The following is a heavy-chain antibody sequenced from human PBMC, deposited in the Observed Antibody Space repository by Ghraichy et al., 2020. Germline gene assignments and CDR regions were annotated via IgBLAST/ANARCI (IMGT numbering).Heavy chain of an antibody. V-gene: IGHV1-69*13. D-gene: IGHD3-22*01. J-gene: IGHJ4*02. CDR1: GGTFSSYA. CDR3: AREHYYDSSGYYQPLFD. CDR2: IIPIFGTA. Sequence: SVKVSCKASGGTFSSYAISWVRQAPGQGLEWMGGIIPIFGTANYAQKFQGRVTITADESTSTAYMELSSLRSEDTAVYYCAREHYYDSSGYYQPLFDWGQGTLVTVSS.